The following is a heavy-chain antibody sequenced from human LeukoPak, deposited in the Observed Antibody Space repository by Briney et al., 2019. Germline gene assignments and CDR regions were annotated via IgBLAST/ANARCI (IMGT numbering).Heavy chain of an antibody. D-gene: IGHD1/OR15-1a*01. J-gene: IGHJ4*02. CDR3: ATIHYNWNKYYFDY. Sequence: ASVKVSCKASGYTFTGYYMHWARQPPGQGLEGMGWINPNSGGTNYAQKFQGRVTMTRDTSISTAYMELSRLRSHDTAVYYCATIHYNWNKYYFDYWGQGTLVTVSS. CDR2: INPNSGGT. V-gene: IGHV1-2*02. CDR1: GYTFTGYY.